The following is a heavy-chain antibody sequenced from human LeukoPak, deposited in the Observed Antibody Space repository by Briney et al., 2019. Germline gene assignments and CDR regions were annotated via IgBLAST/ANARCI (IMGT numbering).Heavy chain of an antibody. CDR1: GFAFSSYG. CDR2: ISYDGSNK. CDR3: ARERFGVVNWWLDP. Sequence: GGSLRLSCAASGFAFSSYGMHWVRQAPGKGLEWVAVISYDGSNKYYADSVKGRFTISRDNSKNTLYLQMNSLRAEDTAVYYCARERFGVVNWWLDPWGQGTLVTVSS. D-gene: IGHD3-3*01. J-gene: IGHJ5*02. V-gene: IGHV3-30*03.